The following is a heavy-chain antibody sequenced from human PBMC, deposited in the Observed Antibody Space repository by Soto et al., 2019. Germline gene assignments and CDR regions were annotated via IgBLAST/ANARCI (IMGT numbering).Heavy chain of an antibody. CDR1: GFTFSTYG. J-gene: IGHJ3*01. CDR2: VLSDGNNK. Sequence: SLRLSCAASGFTFSTYGMHWVRQAPGKGLEWVAVVLSDGNNKHYADSVKGRFTISRDNSKNTLYLQMNSLRAEDTAVYYCAKDLMRDGYNPHVWGQGTMVTVSS. D-gene: IGHD5-12*01. CDR3: AKDLMRDGYNPHV. V-gene: IGHV3-33*06.